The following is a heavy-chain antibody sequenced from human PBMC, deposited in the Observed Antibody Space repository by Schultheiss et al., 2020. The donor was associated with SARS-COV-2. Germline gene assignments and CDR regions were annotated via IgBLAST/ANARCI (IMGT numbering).Heavy chain of an antibody. V-gene: IGHV3-23*01. CDR1: GFTFSSYA. CDR3: ARDTLLLWFGELSDV. D-gene: IGHD3-10*01. Sequence: GGSLRLSCAASGFTFSSYAMSWVRQAPGKGLEWVSAISGSGGSTYYADSVKGRFTISRDNSKNTLYLQMNSLRAEDTAVYYCARDTLLLWFGELSDVWGQGTTVTVSS. CDR2: ISGSGGST. J-gene: IGHJ6*02.